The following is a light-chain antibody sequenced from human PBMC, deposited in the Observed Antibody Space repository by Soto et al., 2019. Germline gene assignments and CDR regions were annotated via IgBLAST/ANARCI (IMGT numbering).Light chain of an antibody. CDR2: SSS. V-gene: IGLV7-43*01. Sequence: QVVVTQEPSLTVSPGGTVTLTCASSTGAVTSGYYANWFQQKPGQAPRALISSSSNKHSWTPARFSGSLLGGKAALTLSGVQPEDEAEYYCLLFYRDAWVFGGGTKLTVL. CDR1: TGAVTSGYY. CDR3: LLFYRDAWV. J-gene: IGLJ3*02.